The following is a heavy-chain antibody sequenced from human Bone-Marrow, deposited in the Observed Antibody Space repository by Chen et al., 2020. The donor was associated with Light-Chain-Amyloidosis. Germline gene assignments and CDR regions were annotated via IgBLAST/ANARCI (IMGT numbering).Heavy chain of an antibody. V-gene: IGHV4-61*02. D-gene: IGHD5-12*01. CDR2: IYISRNT. CDR1: GGSFRSDNYY. CDR3: ARSYSGYFDY. J-gene: IGHJ4*02. Sequence: QVQLQESGPGLVKPSQTLSLTCTVSGGSFRSDNYYWSWIRQPAGKGLEWIGHIYISRNTNYNPSLKSRVTISLDTSKNQFSLNLSSVTAADTAVYYCARSYSGYFDYWGQGTQVTVSS.